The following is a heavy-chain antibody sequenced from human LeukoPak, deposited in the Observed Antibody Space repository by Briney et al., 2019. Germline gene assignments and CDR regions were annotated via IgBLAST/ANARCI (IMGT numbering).Heavy chain of an antibody. J-gene: IGHJ4*02. CDR3: ARVVGVRYYGSGSYLLY. D-gene: IGHD3-10*01. CDR1: GYTFTGYY. CDR2: INPNSGGT. Sequence: GASVKVSCKASGYTFTGYYMHWVRQAPGQGLEWMGWINPNSGGTNYAQKFQGRVTMTRDTSISTAYMELSRLRSDDTAVYFCARVVGVRYYGSGSYLLYWGQGTLVTVSS. V-gene: IGHV1-2*02.